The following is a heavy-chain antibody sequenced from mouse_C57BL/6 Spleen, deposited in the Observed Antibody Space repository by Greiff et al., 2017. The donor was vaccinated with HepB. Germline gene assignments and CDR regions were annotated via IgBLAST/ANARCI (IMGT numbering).Heavy chain of an antibody. CDR1: GYSITSGYY. Sequence: EVQVVESGPGLVKPSQSLSLTCSVTGYSITSGYYWNWIRQFPGNKLEWMGYISYDGSNNYNPSLKNRISITRDTSKNQFFLKLNSVTTEDTATYYCARLGRRGYYFDYWGQGTTLTVSS. V-gene: IGHV3-6*01. D-gene: IGHD4-1*01. J-gene: IGHJ2*01. CDR3: ARLGRRGYYFDY. CDR2: ISYDGSN.